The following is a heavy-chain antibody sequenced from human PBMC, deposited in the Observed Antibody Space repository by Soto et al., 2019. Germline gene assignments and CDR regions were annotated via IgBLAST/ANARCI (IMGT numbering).Heavy chain of an antibody. J-gene: IGHJ4*02. CDR1: GFNFSGYA. D-gene: IGHD2-8*02. V-gene: IGHV3-48*02. CDR2: ISSRSSGI. CDR3: ARGVLDY. Sequence: VQLVESGGGLAQPGGSLRLSCGGSGFNFSGYAMNWVRQAPGKGLEWVSYISSRSSGIHYADSVKGRFTISRDNGKRSLYLQMNSLSDEDTGIYYCARGVLDYWGQGALVTVSS.